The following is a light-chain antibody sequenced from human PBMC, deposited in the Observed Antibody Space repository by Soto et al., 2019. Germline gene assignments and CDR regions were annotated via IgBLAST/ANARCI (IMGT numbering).Light chain of an antibody. CDR2: QXT. CDR3: SSYTNINTRACV. V-gene: IGLV2-14*01. J-gene: IGLJ1*01. Sequence: QSVLTQPASVSGSPGQSITISCTGTTRDIAGYNYISWYQQLPGKAPKLMIXQXTXRXXGXXXRXXGSXSGNTASLTISGLQAEDEAEYYCSSYTNINTRACVFGTGTKVTVL. CDR1: TRDIAGYNY.